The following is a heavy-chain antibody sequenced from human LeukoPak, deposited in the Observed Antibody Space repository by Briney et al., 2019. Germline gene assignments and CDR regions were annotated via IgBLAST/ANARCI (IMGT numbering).Heavy chain of an antibody. CDR1: GYTFTGYY. Sequence: ASVTVSCKASGYTFTGYYMHWVRQAPGQGLEWMGWINPNSGGTNYAQKFQGRVTMTRDTSISTAYMELSRLRSDDTAVYYCARVFEDIVVVVADSWFDPWGQGTLVTVSS. CDR2: INPNSGGT. J-gene: IGHJ5*02. D-gene: IGHD2-15*01. V-gene: IGHV1-2*02. CDR3: ARVFEDIVVVVADSWFDP.